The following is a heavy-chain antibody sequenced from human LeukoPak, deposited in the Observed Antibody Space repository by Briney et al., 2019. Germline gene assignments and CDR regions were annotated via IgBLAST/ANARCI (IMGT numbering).Heavy chain of an antibody. CDR3: ARASSYYGSGSYYPPDYMDV. J-gene: IGHJ6*03. Sequence: SETLSLTCTVSGGSISSSSYYWGWIRQPPGKGLEWIGSIYYSGSTYYNPSLKSRVTISVDTSKNQFSLKLSSVTAADTAVYYCARASSYYGSGSYYPPDYMDVWGKGTTVTVSS. CDR2: IYYSGST. D-gene: IGHD3-10*01. CDR1: GGSISSSSYY. V-gene: IGHV4-39*01.